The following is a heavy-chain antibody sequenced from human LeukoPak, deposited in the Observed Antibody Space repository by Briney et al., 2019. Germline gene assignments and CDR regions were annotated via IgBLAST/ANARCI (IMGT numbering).Heavy chain of an antibody. J-gene: IGHJ4*02. V-gene: IGHV3-74*01. CDR1: GFTFSSYW. Sequence: GGSLRLSCAASGFTFSSYWVHWVRQAPGKGLVWVSHINSDGSSTSYADSVKGRFTISRDNAKNTLYLQMNSLRAEDTAVYYCARAPGYSGGWYNIWGQGTLVTVSS. CDR2: INSDGSST. D-gene: IGHD6-19*01. CDR3: ARAPGYSGGWYNI.